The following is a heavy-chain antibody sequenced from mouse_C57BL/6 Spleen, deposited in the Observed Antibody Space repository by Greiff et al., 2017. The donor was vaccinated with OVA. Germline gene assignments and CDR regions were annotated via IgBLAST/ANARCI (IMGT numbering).Heavy chain of an antibody. CDR2: INYDGSST. J-gene: IGHJ2*01. V-gene: IGHV5-16*01. CDR3: ARGEGLFLDY. Sequence: EVQVVESEGGLVQPGSSMKLSCTASGFTFSDYYMAWVRQVPEKGLEWVANINYDGSSTYYLDSLKSRFIISRDNAKNILYLQMSSLKSEDTATYYCARGEGLFLDYWGQGTTLTVSS. CDR1: GFTFSDYY. D-gene: IGHD1-1*01.